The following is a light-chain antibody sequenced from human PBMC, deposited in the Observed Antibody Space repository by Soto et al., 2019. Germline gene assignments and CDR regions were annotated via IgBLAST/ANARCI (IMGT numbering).Light chain of an antibody. CDR1: TTDVANYNS. V-gene: IGLV2-18*01. CDR2: GVN. J-gene: IGLJ1*01. CDR3: SLYTSSGSLI. Sequence: QSALTQPPSVSGSPGQSVTISCTGTTTDVANYNSVSWYQQAPDTAPKVIIFGVNNRPSGAPDRFSGSTSGNTASLTISGLQAEDEADYYCSLYTSSGSLIFGAGNKVTVL.